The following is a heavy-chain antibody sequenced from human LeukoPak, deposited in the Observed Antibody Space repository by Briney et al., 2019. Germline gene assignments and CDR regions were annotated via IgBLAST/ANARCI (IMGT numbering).Heavy chain of an antibody. CDR3: ARDLWWLQFDY. CDR1: GFTFSSSW. Sequence: GGSLRLSCAASGFTFSSSWMSWVRQAPGKGLEWVAHIKGDGSEIYYVDSLKGRFTISRDNARNSLYLQMNSLRAEDTVVYYCARDLWWLQFDYWGQGALVTVSS. V-gene: IGHV3-7*03. CDR2: IKGDGSEI. J-gene: IGHJ4*02. D-gene: IGHD5-24*01.